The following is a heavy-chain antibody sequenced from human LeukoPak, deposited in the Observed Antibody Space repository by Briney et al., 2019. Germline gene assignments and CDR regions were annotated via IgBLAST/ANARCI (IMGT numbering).Heavy chain of an antibody. V-gene: IGHV5-10-1*01. J-gene: IGHJ2*01. CDR3: ARRSGGSTWYFDL. D-gene: IGHD1-14*01. Sequence: GESLKISCKASGYSFTNYWITWVRQLPGKGLEWMVRIDHSDSYTKYSPSFQGHVTISADKSISTAYLQWSSVTASDTAMFYCARRSGGSTWYFDLWGRGTLVTVSS. CDR1: GYSFTNYW. CDR2: IDHSDSYT.